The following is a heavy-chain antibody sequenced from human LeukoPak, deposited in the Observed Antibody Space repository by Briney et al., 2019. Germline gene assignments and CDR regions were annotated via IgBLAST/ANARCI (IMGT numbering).Heavy chain of an antibody. Sequence: GASVKVSCKASGYTFTCYYMHWVRQAPGQGLEWMGWINPNSGGTNYAQKFQGRGTMTRDTSISTAYMELSRLRSDDTAVYYCAREESSSPYYYYGMDVWGQGTTVTVSS. V-gene: IGHV1-2*02. CDR3: AREESSSPYYYYGMDV. CDR1: GYTFTCYY. CDR2: INPNSGGT. J-gene: IGHJ6*02. D-gene: IGHD6-6*01.